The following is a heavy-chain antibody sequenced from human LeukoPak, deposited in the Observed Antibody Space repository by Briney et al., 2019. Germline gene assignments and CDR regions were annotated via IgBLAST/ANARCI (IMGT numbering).Heavy chain of an antibody. Sequence: SGPTLVKPTQTLTLTCTFSGFSLSTSGVGVGWIRQPPGKALEWLALIFWNDDKRYSPPLKSRLTITKDTSKNQVVLTMTNMDPVDTATYYCARYYGSGSYNYWGQGTLVTVSS. V-gene: IGHV2-5*01. CDR1: GFSLSTSGVG. CDR2: IFWNDDK. CDR3: ARYYGSGSYNY. J-gene: IGHJ4*02. D-gene: IGHD3-10*01.